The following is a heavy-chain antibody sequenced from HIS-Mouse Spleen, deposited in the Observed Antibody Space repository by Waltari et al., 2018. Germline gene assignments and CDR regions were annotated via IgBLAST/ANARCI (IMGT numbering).Heavy chain of an antibody. Sequence: QLQLQESGPGLVKPSATLSLTCTVYVGSISSSSYYCGRLRQHPRKGLEWIGSIYYGGSTYYNPSLKSRVTISVDTSKNQFSLKLSSVTAADTAVYYCAREIPYSSSWYDWYFDLWGRGTLVTVSS. D-gene: IGHD6-13*01. CDR1: VGSISSSSYY. J-gene: IGHJ2*01. V-gene: IGHV4-39*07. CDR2: IYYGGST. CDR3: AREIPYSSSWYDWYFDL.